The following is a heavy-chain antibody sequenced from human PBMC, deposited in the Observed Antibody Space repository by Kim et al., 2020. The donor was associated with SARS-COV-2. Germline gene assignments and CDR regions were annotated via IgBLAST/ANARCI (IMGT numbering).Heavy chain of an antibody. J-gene: IGHJ4*02. CDR2: ISSSGSTI. CDR1: GFTFSSYE. D-gene: IGHD3-10*01. CDR3: AREVREYYFDY. Sequence: GGSLRLSCAVSGFTFSSYEMNWVRQAPGKGLEWVSYISSSGSTIYYADSVKGRFTISRDNAKNSLYLQMNSLRAEDTAVYYCAREVREYYFDYWGQGTLVTVSS. V-gene: IGHV3-48*03.